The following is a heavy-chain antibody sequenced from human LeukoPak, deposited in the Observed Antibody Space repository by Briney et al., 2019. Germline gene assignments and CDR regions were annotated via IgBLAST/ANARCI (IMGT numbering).Heavy chain of an antibody. J-gene: IGHJ6*02. Sequence: PGRSLRLSCAASGFTFSSYGMHWVRQAPGKGLEWVAVIWYDGSNKYYADSVKGRFTISRDNSKNTLYLQMNSLRAEDTAVYYCAGYRFFAPPHNYGMDVWGQGTTVTVSS. CDR1: GFTFSSYG. V-gene: IGHV3-33*01. CDR3: AGYRFFAPPHNYGMDV. CDR2: IWYDGSNK. D-gene: IGHD3-3*01.